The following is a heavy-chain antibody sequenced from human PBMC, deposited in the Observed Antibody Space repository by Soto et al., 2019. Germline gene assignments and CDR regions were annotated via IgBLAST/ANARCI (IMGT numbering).Heavy chain of an antibody. J-gene: IGHJ1*01. D-gene: IGHD3-22*01. Sequence: GSLRLCCAASGLTVSSNYMSWVGQAPGKGLEWVSVIYSGGSTYYADSVKGRFTISRDNSKNTLYLQMNSLRAEDTAVYYCARDSDSSGEYFQHWGQGTLVTVSA. CDR3: ARDSDSSGEYFQH. CDR1: GLTVSSNY. CDR2: IYSGGST. V-gene: IGHV3-53*01.